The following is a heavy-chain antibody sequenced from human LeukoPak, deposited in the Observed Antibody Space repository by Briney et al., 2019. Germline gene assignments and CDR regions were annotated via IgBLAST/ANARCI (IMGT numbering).Heavy chain of an antibody. CDR1: GGSISNSNYY. CDR3: ARAPLWNCVPYSIRFLDPCYFDY. CDR2: INHSGST. J-gene: IGHJ4*02. V-gene: IGHV4-39*07. Sequence: PSETLSLTCTVSGGSISNSNYYWGWVRQPPGKGLEWIGEINHSGSTNYNPSLKSRVTISVDTSKNQFSLKLSSVTAADTAVYYCARAPLWNCVPYSIRFLDPCYFDYWGQGTLVTVSS. D-gene: IGHD3-3*01.